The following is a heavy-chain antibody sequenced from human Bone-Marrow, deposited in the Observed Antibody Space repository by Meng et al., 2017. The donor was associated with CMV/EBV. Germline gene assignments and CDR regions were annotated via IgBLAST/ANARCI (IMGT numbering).Heavy chain of an antibody. Sequence: GGSLRLSCAASGFTFSSYEMNWVRQAPGKGLEWVSYISSSGSTIYYADSVKGRFTISRDNAKNSLYLQMNSLRAEDTAVYYCARVADWSGYYYYGMDVWGQGTTVTVSS. V-gene: IGHV3-48*03. CDR2: ISSSGSTI. CDR3: ARVADWSGYYYYGMDV. CDR1: GFTFSSYE. J-gene: IGHJ6*02. D-gene: IGHD3-3*01.